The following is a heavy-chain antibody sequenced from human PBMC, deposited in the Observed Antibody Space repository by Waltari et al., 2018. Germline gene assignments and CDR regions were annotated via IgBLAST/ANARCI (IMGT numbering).Heavy chain of an antibody. CDR3: ARRVAARPVDY. V-gene: IGHV4-34*01. Sequence: QVQLQQWGAGLLKPSETLSLTCAVYGGSFSGYYWSWIRQPPGKGLEWIGEINHSGSTYYNPSLTSRVTISVDTSKNQFSLKLSSVTAADTAVYYCARRVAARPVDYWGQGTLVTVSS. D-gene: IGHD6-6*01. CDR1: GGSFSGYY. CDR2: INHSGST. J-gene: IGHJ4*02.